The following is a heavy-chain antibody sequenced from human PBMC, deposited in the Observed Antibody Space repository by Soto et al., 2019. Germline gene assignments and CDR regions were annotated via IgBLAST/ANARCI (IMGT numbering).Heavy chain of an antibody. V-gene: IGHV3-33*01. CDR2: IWYDGSNK. Sequence: GALRLSCAASGFTFSSYGMHWVRQAPGKGLEWVAVIWYDGSNKYYADSVKGRFTISRDNSKNTLYLQMNSLRAEDTAVYYCARDQVAVAGTPINYYYYGMDVWGQGTTVTVSS. D-gene: IGHD6-19*01. CDR1: GFTFSSYG. J-gene: IGHJ6*02. CDR3: ARDQVAVAGTPINYYYYGMDV.